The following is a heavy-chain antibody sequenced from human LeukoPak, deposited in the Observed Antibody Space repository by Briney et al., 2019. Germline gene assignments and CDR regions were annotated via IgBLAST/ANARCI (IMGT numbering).Heavy chain of an antibody. V-gene: IGHV1-18*01. CDR1: GYTFTNYG. J-gene: IGHJ4*02. D-gene: IGHD3-9*01. CDR2: ISAYNGNT. Sequence: GASVKVSCKASGYTFTNYGISWVRQAPGQGLGWMGWISAYNGNTNYAQNLQGRVTMTIDTSTSTAYMELRSLRSDDTAVYYCARDRYYDILTGYTNYYYFDYWGQGTLVTVSS. CDR3: ARDRYYDILTGYTNYYYFDY.